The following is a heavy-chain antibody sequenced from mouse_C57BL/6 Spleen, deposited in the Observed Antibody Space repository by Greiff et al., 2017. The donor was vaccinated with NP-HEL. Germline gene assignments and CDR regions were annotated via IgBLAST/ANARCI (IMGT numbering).Heavy chain of an antibody. J-gene: IGHJ4*01. D-gene: IGHD2-4*01. Sequence: QVQLQQSGAELVRPGASVTLSCKASGYTFTDYEMHWVKQTPVHGLEWIGHIDPETGGTAYNQKFKGKAILTADKSSSTVYMELRSLTSDDSAVYYCTRRRKSYDYDAGAYAMDYWGQGTSVTVSS. CDR1: GYTFTDYE. V-gene: IGHV1-15*01. CDR2: IDPETGGT. CDR3: TRRRKSYDYDAGAYAMDY.